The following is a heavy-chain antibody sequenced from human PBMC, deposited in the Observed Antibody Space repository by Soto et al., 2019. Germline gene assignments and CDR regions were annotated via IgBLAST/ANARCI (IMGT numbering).Heavy chain of an antibody. V-gene: IGHV3-49*04. D-gene: IGHD3-22*01. J-gene: IGHJ3*02. CDR2: IRSKAYGGTT. CDR3: TRVNSSGYYFVAAFDS. Sequence: PGGSLRRSCTASGFTFGGYAMSWVRQAPGRGLERVGFIRSKAYGGTTEYAASVKGRFTISRDDSKSIAYLQMNSLKTEDTAVYYCTRVNSSGYYFVAAFDSWGKGTRVTVAS. CDR1: GFTFGGYA.